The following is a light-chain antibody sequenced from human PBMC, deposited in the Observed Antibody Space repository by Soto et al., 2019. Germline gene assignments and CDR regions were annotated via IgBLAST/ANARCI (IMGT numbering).Light chain of an antibody. CDR2: GAS. CDR1: QSVSSSY. J-gene: IGKJ1*01. V-gene: IGKV3-20*01. CDR3: QQYGSSPPET. Sequence: EIVLTQSPGTLSLSPGERATLSCRASQSVSSSYLAWYQQKPGQAPRLLIYGASSRPTGIPDRFSGSGSGTDFPLTISRLEPEDFAVYYCQQYGSSPPETFGQGTKVEIK.